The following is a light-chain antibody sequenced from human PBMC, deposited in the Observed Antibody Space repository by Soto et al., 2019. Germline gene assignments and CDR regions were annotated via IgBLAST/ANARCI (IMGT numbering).Light chain of an antibody. Sequence: EIVLTQSPGTLSLSPGERATLSCRASQSVSSSYLAWYKQKPGQAPRLLIYGASSRATGIPDRFSGSGSGTDFTLTISRLEPVDFAVYYCQQYGSSPTFVGGTKVEIK. CDR3: QQYGSSPT. CDR1: QSVSSSY. CDR2: GAS. V-gene: IGKV3-20*01. J-gene: IGKJ4*01.